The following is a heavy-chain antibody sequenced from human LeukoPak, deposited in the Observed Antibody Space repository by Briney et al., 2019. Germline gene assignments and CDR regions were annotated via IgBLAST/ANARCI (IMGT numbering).Heavy chain of an antibody. CDR2: IYYSGST. J-gene: IGHJ4*02. CDR3: ARVTGYIVEDYFDY. Sequence: SETLSLTCSVSGGSISSYYWSWIRQPPGKGLEWIGYIYYSGSTNYNPFLKSRVTISVDTSKNQFSLRLSSVTAADTAVYYCARVTGYIVEDYFDYWGQGTLVTVSS. CDR1: GGSISSYY. V-gene: IGHV4-59*01. D-gene: IGHD3-22*01.